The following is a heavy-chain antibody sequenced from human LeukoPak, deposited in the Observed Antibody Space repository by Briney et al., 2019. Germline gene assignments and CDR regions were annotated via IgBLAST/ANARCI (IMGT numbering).Heavy chain of an antibody. CDR1: GYSLTSYW. CDR2: IYPGDSDT. Sequence: GESLKISCKGPGYSLTSYWIGWVRQMPGKGLEWMGIIYPGDSDTRYSPSFQGQVTISADKSISTAYLQWSSLKASDTAMYYCARLRGDTAMRNAFDIWGQGTMVTVSS. D-gene: IGHD5-18*01. CDR3: ARLRGDTAMRNAFDI. J-gene: IGHJ3*02. V-gene: IGHV5-51*01.